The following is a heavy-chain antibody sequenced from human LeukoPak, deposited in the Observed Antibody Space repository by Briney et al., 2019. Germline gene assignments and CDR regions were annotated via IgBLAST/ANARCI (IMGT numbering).Heavy chain of an antibody. CDR1: GFTFSSYG. CDR2: LRHDGTNK. V-gene: IGHV3-30*02. J-gene: IGHJ4*02. CDR3: ARGRPGRRCAH. Sequence: GGSLRLSCAAYGFTFSSYGMHWVRQAPGKGLEWVAFLRHDGTNKNYAASLKGRFIISRDNSKNTVSLEMSSLTSEDTAVYYCARGRPGRRCAHWGQGTQVTVSS.